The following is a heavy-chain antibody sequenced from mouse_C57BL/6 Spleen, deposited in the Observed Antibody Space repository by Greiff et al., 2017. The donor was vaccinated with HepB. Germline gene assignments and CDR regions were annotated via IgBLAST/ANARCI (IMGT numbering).Heavy chain of an antibody. CDR1: GYTFTDYY. CDR3: ARNYGPDFDY. Sequence: EVQLQQSGPELVKPGASVKISCKASGYTFTDYYMNWVKQSHGKSLEWIGDINPNNGGTSYNQKFKGKATLTVDKSSSTAYMELSSLTSEDSAVYYCARNYGPDFDYWGQGTTLTVSS. CDR2: INPNNGGT. J-gene: IGHJ2*01. V-gene: IGHV1-26*01. D-gene: IGHD1-1*02.